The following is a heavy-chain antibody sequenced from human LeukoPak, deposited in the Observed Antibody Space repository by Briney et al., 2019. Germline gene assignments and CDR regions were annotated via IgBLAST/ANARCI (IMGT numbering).Heavy chain of an antibody. CDR1: GFTFSSYS. CDR3: ASFETVAAKPFDY. J-gene: IGHJ4*02. D-gene: IGHD6-19*01. CDR2: ISGNSIYI. V-gene: IGHV3-21*01. Sequence: GGSLRPSCAASGFTFSSYSMNWVRQAPGKGLEWVSSISGNSIYIYCADSVKGRFTISRDNAKNSLYLQMNSLRVADTAVYYCASFETVAAKPFDYWGQGTLVTVSS.